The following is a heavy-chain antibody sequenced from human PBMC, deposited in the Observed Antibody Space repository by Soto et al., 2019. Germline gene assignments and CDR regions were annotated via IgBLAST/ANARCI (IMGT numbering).Heavy chain of an antibody. CDR2: IYYSGST. CDR3: ASSRVRFLEWLLFDY. J-gene: IGHJ4*02. V-gene: IGHV4-59*01. Sequence: SETLSLTCTVSGGSISSYYWSWIRQPPGKGQEWIGYIYYSGSTNYNPSLKSRVTISVDTSKNQFSLKLSSVTAADTAVYYCASSRVRFLEWLLFDYWGQGTLVTVSS. D-gene: IGHD3-3*01. CDR1: GGSISSYY.